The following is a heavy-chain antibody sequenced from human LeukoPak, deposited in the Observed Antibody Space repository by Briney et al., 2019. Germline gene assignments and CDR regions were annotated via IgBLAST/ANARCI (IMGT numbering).Heavy chain of an antibody. D-gene: IGHD3-9*01. CDR2: IYWNDDK. J-gene: IGHJ4*02. V-gene: IGHV2-5*01. CDR3: AHRQRYLVYFDY. CDR1: GFSLSTSGVG. Sequence: SGPTLVKPTQTLTLTCTFSGFSLSTSGVGVGWIRQPPGKALEWLALIYWNDDKRYSPSLKSRLTITKDTSKNQVVLTMTNMDPVDTATYYCAHRQRYLVYFDYWGQGTLVTVSS.